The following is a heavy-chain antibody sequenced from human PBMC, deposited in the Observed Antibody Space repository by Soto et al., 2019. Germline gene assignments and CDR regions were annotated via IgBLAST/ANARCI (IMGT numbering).Heavy chain of an antibody. CDR2: INPNSGDT. CDR1: GYTFTGYY. D-gene: IGHD1-1*01. J-gene: IGHJ4*02. CDR3: ARCQLGHKYDFDY. Sequence: QVQLVQSGAEVKKPGASVKVSCKASGYTFTGYYMHWVRQAPGQGLEWMGWINPNSGDTNYAQKFQGWVTMTRDTSISTAYMELSRLRSDDTALYYCARCQLGHKYDFDYWGQGTLVTVSS. V-gene: IGHV1-2*04.